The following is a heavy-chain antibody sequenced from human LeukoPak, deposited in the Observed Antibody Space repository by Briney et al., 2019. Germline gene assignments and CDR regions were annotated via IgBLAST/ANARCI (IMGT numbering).Heavy chain of an antibody. V-gene: IGHV3-53*01. CDR1: GFSVSSIY. J-gene: IGHJ4*02. CDR3: ARAPNWRFDH. CDR2: IYSDGTT. D-gene: IGHD1-1*01. Sequence: PGGSLRLSCAAPGFSVSSIYMNWVRQAPGKGQEWVPVIYSDGTTYYADSVKGRFTISRDDSKNTLYLHMNSLRAEDTAVYYCARAPNWRFDHWGQGTLVTVSS.